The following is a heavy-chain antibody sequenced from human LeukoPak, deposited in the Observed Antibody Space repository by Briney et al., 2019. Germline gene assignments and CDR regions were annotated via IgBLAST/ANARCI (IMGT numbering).Heavy chain of an antibody. Sequence: KSSETLSLTCTVSGGSISSYYWSWIRQPAGKGLEWIGRIYTSGSTNYNPSLKSRVTMSVDTSKNQFSLKLSSVTAADTAVYYCARGIRLTYDFWSGYSLSGRNWFDPWGQGTLVTVSS. CDR1: GGSISSYY. V-gene: IGHV4-4*07. D-gene: IGHD3-3*01. CDR2: IYTSGST. J-gene: IGHJ5*02. CDR3: ARGIRLTYDFWSGYSLSGRNWFDP.